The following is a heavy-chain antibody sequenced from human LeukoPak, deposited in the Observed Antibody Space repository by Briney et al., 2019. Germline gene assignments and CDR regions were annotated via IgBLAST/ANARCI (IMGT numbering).Heavy chain of an antibody. CDR2: IKQDGSEK. D-gene: IGHD5-12*01. V-gene: IGHV3-7*01. CDR3: ARDRGIVATMEDY. J-gene: IGHJ4*02. CDR1: GFTFSSYW. Sequence: PGGSLRLSCAVSGFTFSSYWMSWVRQAPGKGLEWVANIKQDGSEKYYVDSVKGRFTISRDNAKNSLYLQMNSLRAEDTAVYYCARDRGIVATMEDYWGQGTLVTVSS.